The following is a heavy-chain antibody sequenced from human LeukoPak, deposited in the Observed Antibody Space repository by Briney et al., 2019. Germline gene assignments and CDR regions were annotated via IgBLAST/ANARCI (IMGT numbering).Heavy chain of an antibody. Sequence: SETLFLTCTVSGGSISGSNYYWGWIRQPLGKGLEWIGSFYYSGSTYYNPSLKSRVTISADTSKNQLSLRLNSVTAADTAVYYCARSTKSKKFDYYYYYMDVWGKGTTVTVSS. V-gene: IGHV4-39*01. J-gene: IGHJ6*03. CDR3: ARSTKSKKFDYYYYYMDV. CDR1: GGSISGSNYY. CDR2: FYYSGST.